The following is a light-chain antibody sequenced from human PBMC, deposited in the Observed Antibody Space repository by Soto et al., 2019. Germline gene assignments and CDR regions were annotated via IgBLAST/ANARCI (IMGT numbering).Light chain of an antibody. Sequence: ITESPATLSVSPVERATLSCRASQSVSSNLAWYQQKPGKAPKLLIYAASSLQSGVPSRFSGSGSGTDFTLTISSLQPEDFATYYCLQDYNYPWTFGQGTKVDIK. CDR1: QSVSSN. V-gene: IGKV1-6*01. J-gene: IGKJ1*01. CDR2: AAS. CDR3: LQDYNYPWT.